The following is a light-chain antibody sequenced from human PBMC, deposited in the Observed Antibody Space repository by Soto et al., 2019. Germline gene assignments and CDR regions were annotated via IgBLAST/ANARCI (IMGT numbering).Light chain of an antibody. V-gene: IGKV3-15*01. CDR1: QSVASN. Sequence: EIVMTQSPASLSVSPGESVTHSCRASQSVASNLAWYQQKPGQAPRLLIYGTSTRATGVPDRFSGSGSGTDFTLTISSLQAADFAVYHCQHYNWRRSTFGGGTKVDIK. J-gene: IGKJ4*01. CDR2: GTS. CDR3: QHYNWRRST.